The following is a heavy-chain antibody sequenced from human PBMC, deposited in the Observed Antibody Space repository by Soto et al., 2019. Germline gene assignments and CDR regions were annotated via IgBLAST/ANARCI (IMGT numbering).Heavy chain of an antibody. D-gene: IGHD3-3*01. V-gene: IGHV5-51*01. Sequence: SQKISCQGSGYPFTAYWIGWVRQMPGKGLEWMGIIYPGDSDTRYSPSFQGHVTITVDKSTNTAYLQWNTLRASDTAMFDCARHISNLRYYYYEMAVGAKR. CDR2: IYPGDSDT. CDR3: ARHISNLRYYYYEMAV. J-gene: IGHJ6*02. CDR1: GYPFTAYW.